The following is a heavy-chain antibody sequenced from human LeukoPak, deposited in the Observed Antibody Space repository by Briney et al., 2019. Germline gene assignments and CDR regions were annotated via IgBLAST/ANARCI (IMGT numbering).Heavy chain of an antibody. D-gene: IGHD6-13*01. CDR3: ARARWQQLETGFDP. V-gene: IGHV4-4*02. J-gene: IGHJ5*02. Sequence: SETLSLTCAVSGGSISSSNWWSWVRQPPGKGLEWIGEIYHSGSTNYNPSLKSRVTISVEKSKKQFSLKLSSVTAADTAVYYCARARWQQLETGFDPRGQGTLLTVSS. CDR1: GGSISSSNW. CDR2: IYHSGST.